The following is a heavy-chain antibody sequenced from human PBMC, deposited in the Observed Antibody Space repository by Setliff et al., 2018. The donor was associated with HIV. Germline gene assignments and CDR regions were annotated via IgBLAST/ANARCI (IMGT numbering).Heavy chain of an antibody. V-gene: IGHV4-4*07. CDR1: GGSINSYY. CDR2: IYTDENT. Sequence: SETLSLTCIVSGGSINSYYWSWIRQPAGKGLEWIGRIYTDENTNYNPSLKSRVTMSVDTSKNQFSLILTSATAADTAVYFCARGGAVSADFDSWGQGTLVTVSS. J-gene: IGHJ5*01. CDR3: ARGGAVSADFDS. D-gene: IGHD3-16*01.